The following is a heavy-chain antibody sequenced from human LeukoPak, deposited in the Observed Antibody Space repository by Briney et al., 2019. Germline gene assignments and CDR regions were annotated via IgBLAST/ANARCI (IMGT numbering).Heavy chain of an antibody. J-gene: IGHJ6*03. D-gene: IGHD5-18*01. CDR2: MNPNSGNT. Sequence: GASVKVSCKASGYTFTSYDINWVRQATGQGLEWMGWMNPNSGNTGYAQKFQGRVTMTRNTSISTAYMELSSLRSEDTAVYYCARVPAQGRVWLTPVGYYYMDVWGKGTTVTVSS. CDR1: GYTFTSYD. V-gene: IGHV1-8*01. CDR3: ARVPAQGRVWLTPVGYYYMDV.